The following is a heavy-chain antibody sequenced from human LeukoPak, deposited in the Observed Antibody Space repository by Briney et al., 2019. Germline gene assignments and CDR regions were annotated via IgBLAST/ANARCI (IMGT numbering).Heavy chain of an antibody. Sequence: SETLSLTCTVSGGSISSYYWSWIRQPAGKGLEWIGRIYTSGSTNYNPSLKSRVTISVDKSKNQFSLKLSSVTAADTAVYYCARVGGAYCGGDCPWNAFDIWGQGTMVTVSS. CDR2: IYTSGST. J-gene: IGHJ3*02. V-gene: IGHV4-4*07. CDR3: ARVGGAYCGGDCPWNAFDI. CDR1: GGSISSYY. D-gene: IGHD2-21*02.